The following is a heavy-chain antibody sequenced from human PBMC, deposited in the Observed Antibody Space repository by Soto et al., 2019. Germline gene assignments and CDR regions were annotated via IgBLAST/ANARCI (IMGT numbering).Heavy chain of an antibody. CDR2: ISAYNGNT. CDR1: GYTFTSYG. Sequence: GASVKVSCKASGYTFTSYGISWVRQAPGQGLEWMGWISAYNGNTNYAQKLQGRVTMTTDTSTSTAYMELRSLRSDNTAVYYCARDGEGDGYNYPNYWGQGTLVTVSS. V-gene: IGHV1-18*04. J-gene: IGHJ4*02. CDR3: ARDGEGDGYNYPNY. D-gene: IGHD5-12*01.